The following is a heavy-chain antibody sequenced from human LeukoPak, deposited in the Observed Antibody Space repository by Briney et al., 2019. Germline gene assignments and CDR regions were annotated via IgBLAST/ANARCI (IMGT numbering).Heavy chain of an antibody. D-gene: IGHD1-1*01. V-gene: IGHV6-1*01. CDR3: ARGAVGQHGSKGDAFDI. Sequence: AQTLTLSCATSGDSVSSKTMDWSWPAPAPWRDLVGLVKKNYRTNSYTDYAISVKSRITINADTYKNQFSLQLHSVTPEDTSVYYCARGAVGQHGSKGDAFDIWGQGTMVTVSS. CDR1: GDSVSSKTMD. CDR2: KNYRTNSYT. J-gene: IGHJ3*02.